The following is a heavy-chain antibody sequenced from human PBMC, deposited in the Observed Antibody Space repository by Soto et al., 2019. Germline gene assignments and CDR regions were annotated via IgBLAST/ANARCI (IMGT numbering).Heavy chain of an antibody. V-gene: IGHV4-34*01. D-gene: IGHD2-2*01. J-gene: IGHJ4*02. CDR1: GGAFSAYY. Sequence: PSETLSLTCAVYGGAFSAYYWLWIRQPPGKGQEWIGEINHSGSANSNPSPKSRVTMSEDTSKNQLSLNLSSATAADTAAYYCAGGPRRVGAGVGYWVQGSLVTVFS. CDR3: AGGPRRVGAGVGY. CDR2: INHSGSA.